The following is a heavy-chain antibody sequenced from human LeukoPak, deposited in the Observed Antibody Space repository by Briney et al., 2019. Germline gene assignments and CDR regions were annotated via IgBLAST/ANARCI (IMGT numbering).Heavy chain of an antibody. D-gene: IGHD3-16*01. J-gene: IGHJ5*01. CDR2: INWDGTST. CDR1: GFTFDNSA. CDR3: AKDGGVSGLNRFDS. Sequence: GGSLRLSCLASGFTFDNSAMHWVRHAPGKGLEWVSLINWDGTSTLYANSVRGRFTISRDNNINSLYLHMNNLRLEDSAVYYCAKDGGVSGLNRFDSWGQGTLVTVSS. V-gene: IGHV3-43D*04.